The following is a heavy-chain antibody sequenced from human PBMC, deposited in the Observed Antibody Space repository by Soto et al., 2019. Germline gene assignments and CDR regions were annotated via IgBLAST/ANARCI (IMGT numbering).Heavy chain of an antibody. D-gene: IGHD7-27*01. CDR1: GFSFSISP. Sequence: GALRLSCAASGFSFSISPMHWVRQAPGKGPEWVALISYDGTNKFYADSGKGRFTISRDNSKSTLYLQVDSLRPEDAAVYYCARDPKTSGGQHWAFNYFDSWGQGTLVTVSS. J-gene: IGHJ4*02. CDR2: ISYDGTNK. CDR3: ARDPKTSGGQHWAFNYFDS. V-gene: IGHV3-30-3*01.